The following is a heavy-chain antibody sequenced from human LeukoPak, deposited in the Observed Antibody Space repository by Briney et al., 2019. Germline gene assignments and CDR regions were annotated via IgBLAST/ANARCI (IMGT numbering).Heavy chain of an antibody. Sequence: GGSLRLSCAASGFSFSYYGMNWVRQAPGKGLEWISYIHERGSPIYYADSVKGRFTISRDNAKNSLYLQMNSLRAEDTAVYYCARGFDYWGQGTLVTVSS. CDR3: ARGFDY. J-gene: IGHJ4*02. CDR1: GFSFSYYG. CDR2: IHERGSPI. V-gene: IGHV3-48*01.